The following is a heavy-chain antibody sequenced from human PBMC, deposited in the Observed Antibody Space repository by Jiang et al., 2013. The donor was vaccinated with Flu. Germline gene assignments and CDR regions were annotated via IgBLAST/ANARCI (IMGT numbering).Heavy chain of an antibody. J-gene: IGHJ5*02. D-gene: IGHD1-26*01. CDR2: VYYTGTT. V-gene: IGHV4-39*01. Sequence: GSGLVKPSETLSLTCSVSGGSVNRDSYFWAWIRQPPGKGLEWLGSVYYTGTTYYNPSLKSRVTVSADRTKNQLSLKLTSVTATDTAVYYCARLESVVGRWFDPWGQGSLVTVSS. CDR3: ARLESVVGRWFDP. CDR1: GGSVNRDSYF.